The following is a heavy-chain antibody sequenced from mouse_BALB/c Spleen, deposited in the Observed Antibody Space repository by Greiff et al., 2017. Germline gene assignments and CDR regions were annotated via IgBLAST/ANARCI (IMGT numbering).Heavy chain of an antibody. CDR3: ARGLLYYYAMDY. J-gene: IGHJ4*01. Sequence: EVKLQESGAELVRPGALVKLSCKASGFNIKDYYMHWVKQRPEQGLEWIGWIDPENGNTIYDPKFQGKASITADTSSNTAYLQLSSLTSEDTAVYYCARGLLYYYAMDYWGQGASVTVSS. D-gene: IGHD2-1*01. CDR1: GFNIKDYY. CDR2: IDPENGNT. V-gene: IGHV14-1*02.